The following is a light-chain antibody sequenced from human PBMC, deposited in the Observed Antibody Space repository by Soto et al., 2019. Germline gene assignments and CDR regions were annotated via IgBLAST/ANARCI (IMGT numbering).Light chain of an antibody. CDR3: QTWSTDIRV. Sequence: QLVLTQPPSASASLGASVKLTCTLSSGHNSYAIAWHQQQPEKGPRYLMKLNSDGSHSKGDGIPDRFSGSSSGAERYLTLPSLQSEDEADYYCQTWSTDIRVFGGGTKLTVL. J-gene: IGLJ3*02. CDR2: LNSDGSH. V-gene: IGLV4-69*01. CDR1: SGHNSYA.